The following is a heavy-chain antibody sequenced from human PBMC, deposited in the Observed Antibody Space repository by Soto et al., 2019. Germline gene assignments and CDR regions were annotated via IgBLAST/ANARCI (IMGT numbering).Heavy chain of an antibody. Sequence: EVQLLESGGGLVQPGGSLRLSCAASGFTFSSYAMSWVRQAPGKGLEWVSAISGSGGSTYYADSVKGRFTISRDNSKNTLYLQKNSLRAEDTAVYYCAKPDYYDSSGYYPYDAFDIWGQGTMVTVSS. CDR2: ISGSGGST. D-gene: IGHD3-22*01. CDR3: AKPDYYDSSGYYPYDAFDI. CDR1: GFTFSSYA. J-gene: IGHJ3*02. V-gene: IGHV3-23*01.